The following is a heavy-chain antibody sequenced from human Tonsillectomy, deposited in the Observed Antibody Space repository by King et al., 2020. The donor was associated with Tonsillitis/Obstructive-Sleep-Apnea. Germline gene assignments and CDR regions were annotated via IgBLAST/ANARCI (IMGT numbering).Heavy chain of an antibody. V-gene: IGHV1-2*02. Sequence: VQLVESGAEVKKPGVSVTVSCKASGYTFTDYYMNWVRQAPGQGLEWMGWINPNSGGTKYAQKFQGRVTMTRDTSISTAYMELSRLRTDDTAVYYCARGAGDYGFYVFFDYWGQGPLVTVSS. CDR1: GYTFTDYY. CDR2: INPNSGGT. J-gene: IGHJ4*02. CDR3: ARGAGDYGFYVFFDY. D-gene: IGHD4-17*01.